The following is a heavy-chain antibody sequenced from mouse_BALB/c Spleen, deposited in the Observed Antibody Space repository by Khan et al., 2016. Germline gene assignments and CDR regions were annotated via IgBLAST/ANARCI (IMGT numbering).Heavy chain of an antibody. Sequence: QVQLQQSGAELVRPGASVTLSCKASGYTFSDYEMHWVKQTPVHGLEWIGAIDPETGGTAYNQKFKGQATLTAGRSSSTAYMELRSLTSEDSAVYYCTRNGIFYGNYDFASWGQGTTLTVSS. CDR2: IDPETGGT. CDR3: TRNGIFYGNYDFAS. CDR1: GYTFSDYE. J-gene: IGHJ2*01. D-gene: IGHD2-1*01. V-gene: IGHV1-15*01.